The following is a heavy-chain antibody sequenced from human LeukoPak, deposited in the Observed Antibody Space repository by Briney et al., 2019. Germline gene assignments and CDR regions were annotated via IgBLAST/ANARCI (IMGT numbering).Heavy chain of an antibody. CDR3: GRNRGYSYGYGDY. CDR1: GYTFTGYD. J-gene: IGHJ4*02. CDR2: INPNSGGT. V-gene: IGHV1-2*02. D-gene: IGHD5-18*01. Sequence: ASVKVSCKASGYTFTGYDMHWVRQAPGQGLEWMGWINPNSGGTNYAQKFQGRVTMTRDTSISTAYMELSRLRSDDTGVYYCGRNRGYSYGYGDYWGQGTLVTVSS.